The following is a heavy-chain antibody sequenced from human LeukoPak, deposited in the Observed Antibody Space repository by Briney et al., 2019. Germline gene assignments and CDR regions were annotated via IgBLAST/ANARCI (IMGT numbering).Heavy chain of an antibody. CDR2: ISSSGSTI. V-gene: IGHV3-48*03. D-gene: IGHD3-22*01. J-gene: IGHJ3*02. CDR1: GFTFSSYE. Sequence: PGGSLRLSCAASGFTFSSYEMNWVRQAPGKGLEWVSYISSSGSTIYYADSVKGRFTISRDNAKNSLYLQMNSLRAEHTAVYYCARLRGGGSGYYYDAFDIWGQGTMVTVSS. CDR3: ARLRGGGSGYYYDAFDI.